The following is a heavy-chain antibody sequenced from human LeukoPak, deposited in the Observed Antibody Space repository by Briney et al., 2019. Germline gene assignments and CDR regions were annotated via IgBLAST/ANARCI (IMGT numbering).Heavy chain of an antibody. CDR1: GFAFSGYS. J-gene: IGHJ5*02. V-gene: IGHV3-21*01. CDR2: ISSSGTYI. CDR3: AKDLFLGYCSSTSCYNWFDP. D-gene: IGHD2-2*01. Sequence: PGGSLRLSCTTSGFAFSGYSMNWVRQAPGKGLEWVAFISSSGTYIYYAALLQGRFTISRDNAKNSLYLQMNSLRAEDTAVYYCAKDLFLGYCSSTSCYNWFDPWGQGTLVTVSS.